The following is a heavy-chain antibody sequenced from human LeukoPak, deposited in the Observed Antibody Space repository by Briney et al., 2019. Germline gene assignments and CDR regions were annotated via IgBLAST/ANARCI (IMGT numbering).Heavy chain of an antibody. D-gene: IGHD5-12*01. CDR2: ISAYNGNT. CDR3: ARGWHSGYDFGWFDP. CDR1: GYTFTSYG. J-gene: IGHJ5*02. V-gene: IGHV1-18*01. Sequence: ASVKVSCKASGYTFTSYGISWVRQAPGQGLEWMGWISAYNGNTNYAQKLQGRVTMATDTSTSTAYMELRSLRSDDTAVYYCARGWHSGYDFGWFDPWGQGTLVTVSS.